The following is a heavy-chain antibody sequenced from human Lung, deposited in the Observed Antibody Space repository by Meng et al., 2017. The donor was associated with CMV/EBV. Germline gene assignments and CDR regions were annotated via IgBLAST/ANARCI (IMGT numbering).Heavy chain of an antibody. Sequence: GEXXKISCKGSGYSFTSYWIAWVRQMPGKGLEWMGIIYPGDSDTTYSPSFQGQVTISADNSISTTYLQWSSLRASDTAMYYCARQYDTRTWDNWFDPWGHGTXVTVSS. CDR1: GYSFTSYW. CDR3: ARQYDTRTWDNWFDP. J-gene: IGHJ5*02. D-gene: IGHD3-22*01. CDR2: IYPGDSDT. V-gene: IGHV5-51*01.